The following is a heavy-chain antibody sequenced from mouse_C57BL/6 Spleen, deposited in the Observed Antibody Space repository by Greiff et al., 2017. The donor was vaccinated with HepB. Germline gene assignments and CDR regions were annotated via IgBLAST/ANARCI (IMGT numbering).Heavy chain of an antibody. CDR2: IDPEDGET. CDR1: GFNIKDYY. D-gene: IGHD4-1*01. V-gene: IGHV14-2*01. Sequence: EVKLMESGAELVKPGASVKLSCTASGFNIKDYYMHWVKQRTEQGLEWIGRIDPEDGETKYAPKFQGKATITADTSSNTAYLQLSSLTSEDTAVYYCARSSWDGFYAMDYWGQGTSVTVSS. CDR3: ARSSWDGFYAMDY. J-gene: IGHJ4*01.